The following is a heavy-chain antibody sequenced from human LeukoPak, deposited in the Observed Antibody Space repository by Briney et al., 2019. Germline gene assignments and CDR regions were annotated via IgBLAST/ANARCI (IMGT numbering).Heavy chain of an antibody. CDR1: GYTLTELS. D-gene: IGHD3-22*01. V-gene: IGHV1-24*01. CDR3: ATDLYYRNAYYYDSSGYSFDY. CDR2: FDPEDGET. Sequence: ASVKVSCKVSGYTLTELSMHWVRQAPGKGLEWMGGFDPEDGETIYAQKFQGRVTMTEDTSTDTAYMELSSLRSEDTAVYYCATDLYYRNAYYYDSSGYSFDYWGQGTLVTVSS. J-gene: IGHJ4*02.